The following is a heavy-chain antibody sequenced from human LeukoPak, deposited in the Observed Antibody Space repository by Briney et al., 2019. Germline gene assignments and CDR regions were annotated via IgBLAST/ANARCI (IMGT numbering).Heavy chain of an antibody. CDR3: ARGGAAAYGMDV. CDR2: IYYSGST. CDR1: GGSISSYY. Sequence: NTSETLSLTCTVSGGSISSYYWSWIRQPPGKGLEWIGYIYYSGSTNYNPSLKSRVTISVDTSKNQFSLKLSSVTAADTAVYYCARGGAAAYGMDVWGQGTTVTVSS. J-gene: IGHJ6*02. D-gene: IGHD6-13*01. V-gene: IGHV4-59*12.